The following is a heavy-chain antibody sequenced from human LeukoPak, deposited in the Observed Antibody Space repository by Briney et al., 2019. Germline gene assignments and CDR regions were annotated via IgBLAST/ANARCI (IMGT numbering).Heavy chain of an antibody. Sequence: GGSLRLSCAASGFTFSNYGMHWLRQAPGKGLEWVAFTRYDGRNEYYADSVKGRFTISRDNSKNTLYLQMNSLRVEDTAMYYSAKVEDGYSLNYWGQGTLVTVSS. V-gene: IGHV3-30*02. CDR2: TRYDGRNE. D-gene: IGHD5-24*01. CDR3: AKVEDGYSLNY. CDR1: GFTFSNYG. J-gene: IGHJ4*02.